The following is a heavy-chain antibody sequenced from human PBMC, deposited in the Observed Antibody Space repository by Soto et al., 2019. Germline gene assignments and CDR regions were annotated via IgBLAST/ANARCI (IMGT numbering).Heavy chain of an antibody. CDR1: GGTFSSYA. CDR3: ARSPWSAPPSLIFDY. D-gene: IGHD3-3*01. V-gene: IGHV1-69*06. J-gene: IGHJ4*02. Sequence: GASVKVSCKASGGTFSSYAISWARQAPGQGLEWMGGIIPIFGTANYAQKFQGRVTITADKSTSTAYMELSSLRSEDTAVYYCARSPWSAPPSLIFDYWGQGTLVTVSS. CDR2: IIPIFGTA.